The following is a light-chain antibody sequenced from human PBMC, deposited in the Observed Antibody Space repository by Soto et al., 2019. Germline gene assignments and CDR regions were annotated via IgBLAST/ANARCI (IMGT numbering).Light chain of an antibody. CDR2: VAS. J-gene: IGKJ1*01. CDR3: QQFNSYPRT. V-gene: IGKV1-13*02. CDR1: QVIASA. Sequence: AIQLTQSPSSLSASVGDRVTITCRAGQVIASALAWYQQKPGKAPKLLIYVASTLESGVPSRFSGSGSGTDFTLTFSSLQPEDSATYYCQQFNSYPRTFGQGTKVEIK.